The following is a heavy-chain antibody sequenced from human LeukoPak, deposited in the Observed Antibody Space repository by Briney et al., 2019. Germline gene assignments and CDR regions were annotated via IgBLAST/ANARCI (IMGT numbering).Heavy chain of an antibody. Sequence: GGSLRLSCAASGFILNAYEMNWVRQAPGKGLEWVSSISSGSSYIYYADSVKGRFTISRDNAKNSLYLQMNSLRAEDTAVYYCARVLLVHDYYYGMDVWGQGTTVTVSS. J-gene: IGHJ6*02. V-gene: IGHV3-21*01. D-gene: IGHD1-1*01. CDR3: ARVLLVHDYYYGMDV. CDR2: ISSGSSYI. CDR1: GFILNAYE.